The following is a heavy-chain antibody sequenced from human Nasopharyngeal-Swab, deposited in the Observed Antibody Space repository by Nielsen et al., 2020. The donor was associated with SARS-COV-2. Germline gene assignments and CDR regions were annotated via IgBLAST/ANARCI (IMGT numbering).Heavy chain of an antibody. CDR3: ARDLGSTFYYFDY. V-gene: IGHV3-30-3*01. J-gene: IGHJ4*02. CDR2: ISYDGSNK. D-gene: IGHD3-10*01. Sequence: WIRQPPGKGLEWVAVISYDGSNKYYADSVKGRFTISRDNSKNTLYLQMNSLRAEDTAVYYCARDLGSTFYYFDYWGQGTLVTRLL.